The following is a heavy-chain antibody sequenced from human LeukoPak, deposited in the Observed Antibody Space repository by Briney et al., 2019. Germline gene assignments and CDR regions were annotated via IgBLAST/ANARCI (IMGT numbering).Heavy chain of an antibody. CDR3: GSPEITGPLVRPA. V-gene: IGHV3-74*01. Sequence: GGSLRLSCAASGFTFSTYWMHWVRQAPGKGLVWVSRVDYDGINTYYADSVKGRFTISRDNAKNTMYLQMTSLRVGDTAVYYCGSPEITGPLVRPAWGQGTLVTVFS. CDR1: GFTFSTYW. J-gene: IGHJ4*02. D-gene: IGHD1-14*01. CDR2: VDYDGINT.